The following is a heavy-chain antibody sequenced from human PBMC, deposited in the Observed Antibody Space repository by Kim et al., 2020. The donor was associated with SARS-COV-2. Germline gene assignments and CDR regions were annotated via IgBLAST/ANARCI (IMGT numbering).Heavy chain of an antibody. D-gene: IGHD1-26*01. CDR1: GYSFTNYY. CDR2: IVPSDGYA. J-gene: IGHJ6*02. V-gene: IGHV1-46*01. CDR3: AREKSCDTTSSYGLDV. Sequence: ASVKVSCKASGYSFTNYYMHWVRQAPGQGLEWMGIIVPSDGYADYAQRFQGRVTMAWDTSTSTVYVELSSLRSEDTAVYYCAREKSCDTTSSYGLDVWGQGTTVTVSS.